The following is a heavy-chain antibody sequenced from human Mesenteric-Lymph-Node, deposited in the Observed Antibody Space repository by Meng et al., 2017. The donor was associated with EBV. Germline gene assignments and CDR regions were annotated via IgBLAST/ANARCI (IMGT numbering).Heavy chain of an antibody. D-gene: IGHD5-12*01. V-gene: IGHV3-11*01. J-gene: IGHJ4*02. CDR3: ARNSRAGGYHDS. CDR2: ISSGTTTI. CDR1: GFPFSDYY. Sequence: LVRSGGGLVKPGGSLKLSWSASGFPFSDYYMSWIRQAPGKGLEWVSYISSGTTTISYADSVKGRFTISRDNAKNSLSLQMNSLRAEDTAMYYCARNSRAGGYHDSWGQGTLVTVSS.